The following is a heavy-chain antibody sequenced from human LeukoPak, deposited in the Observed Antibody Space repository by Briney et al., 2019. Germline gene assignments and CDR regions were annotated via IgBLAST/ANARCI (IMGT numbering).Heavy chain of an antibody. D-gene: IGHD3-3*01. V-gene: IGHV4-31*03. CDR1: GGSISSGGYY. Sequence: SETLSLTCTVSGGSISSGGYYWSWIRQHPGKGLEWIGYIYYSGSTYYNPSLKSRVTISVDTSKNQFSLKLSSVTAADTAVYYCARGAPGVRFWSGYYGYWGQGTLVTVSS. J-gene: IGHJ4*02. CDR2: IYYSGST. CDR3: ARGAPGVRFWSGYYGY.